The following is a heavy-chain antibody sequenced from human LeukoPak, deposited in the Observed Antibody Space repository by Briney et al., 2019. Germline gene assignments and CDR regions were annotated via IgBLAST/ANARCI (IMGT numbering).Heavy chain of an antibody. Sequence: GGSLRLPCAASGFTFSSYAMSWVRQAPGKGLEWVSAISGSGGSTYYADSVKGRFTISRDNSKNTLYLQMNSLRAEDTAVYYCAKAPVAYCSGGSCYSDAFDIWGQGTMVTVSS. CDR3: AKAPVAYCSGGSCYSDAFDI. CDR2: ISGSGGST. V-gene: IGHV3-23*01. J-gene: IGHJ3*02. CDR1: GFTFSSYA. D-gene: IGHD2-15*01.